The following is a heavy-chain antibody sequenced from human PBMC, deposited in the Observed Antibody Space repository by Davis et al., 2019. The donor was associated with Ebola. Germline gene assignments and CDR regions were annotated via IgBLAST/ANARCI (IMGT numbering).Heavy chain of an antibody. CDR3: VRVHPVQSDRYFD. CDR2: IHHSGTT. J-gene: IGHJ4*02. D-gene: IGHD2/OR15-2a*01. Sequence: SETLSLTCTVSADSITSSSYYWAWIRQPPGKGLEWIANIHHSGTTFYNPSLKSRVTISVDTSKNQFSLKLSSVTAADTAVYYCVRVHPVQSDRYFDWGQGTLVTVSS. V-gene: IGHV4-39*07. CDR1: ADSITSSSYY.